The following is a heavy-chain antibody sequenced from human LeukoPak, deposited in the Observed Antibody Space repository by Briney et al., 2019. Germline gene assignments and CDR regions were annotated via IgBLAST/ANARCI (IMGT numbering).Heavy chain of an antibody. J-gene: IGHJ4*02. Sequence: GGSLRLSCAASGFTFSDYYMGWIRQSPGKGLECISYISSSGGAIYYADSVKGRFTISRDNAKNSLYLQMNSLRAEDTAVYYCARSRSTGWYGIEYWGQGTLVTGSS. CDR1: GFTFSDYY. CDR3: ARSRSTGWYGIEY. V-gene: IGHV3-11*04. CDR2: ISSSGGAI. D-gene: IGHD6-19*01.